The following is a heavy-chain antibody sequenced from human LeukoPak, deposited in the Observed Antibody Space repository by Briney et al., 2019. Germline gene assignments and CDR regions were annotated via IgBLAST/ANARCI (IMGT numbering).Heavy chain of an antibody. CDR2: IYYSGST. J-gene: IGHJ6*03. Sequence: SETLSLTCAVYGGSFSGYYWSWIRQPPGKGLEWIGYIYYSGSTKYNLSLKSRVSFSVDTSKNHFSLKLTSVTAADTAVYYCTRGSIAYYYMDVWGKGTTVTISS. CDR3: TRGSIAYYYMDV. CDR1: GGSFSGYY. V-gene: IGHV4-59*01. D-gene: IGHD3-22*01.